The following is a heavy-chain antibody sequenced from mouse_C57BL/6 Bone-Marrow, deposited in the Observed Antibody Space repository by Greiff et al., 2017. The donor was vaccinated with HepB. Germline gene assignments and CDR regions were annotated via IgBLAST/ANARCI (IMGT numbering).Heavy chain of an antibody. D-gene: IGHD2-1*01. Sequence: QVQLKQSGAELVRPGTSVKMSCKASGYTFTNYWIGWAKQRPGHGLEWIGDIYPGGGYTNYNEKFKGKATLTADKSSSTAYMQFSSLTSEDSAIYYCARGGGNYLFDYWGQGTTLTVSS. J-gene: IGHJ2*01. CDR2: IYPGGGYT. CDR3: ARGGGNYLFDY. CDR1: GYTFTNYW. V-gene: IGHV1-63*01.